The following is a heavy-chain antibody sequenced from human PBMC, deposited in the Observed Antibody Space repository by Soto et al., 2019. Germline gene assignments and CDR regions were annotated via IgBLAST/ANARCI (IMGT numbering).Heavy chain of an antibody. V-gene: IGHV1-46*03. D-gene: IGHD2-2*01. Sequence: ASVKVSCKASGYTFTSYYMHWVRQAPGQGLEWMGIINPSGGSTSYAQKFQGRVTMTRDTSTSTVYMELSSLRSEDTAVYYCARDYCSSTSCTRGYYYYYMDVWGKGTTVNVS. CDR3: ARDYCSSTSCTRGYYYYYMDV. CDR2: INPSGGST. J-gene: IGHJ6*03. CDR1: GYTFTSYY.